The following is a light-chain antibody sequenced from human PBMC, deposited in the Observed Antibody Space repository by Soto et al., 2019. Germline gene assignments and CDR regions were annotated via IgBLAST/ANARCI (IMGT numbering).Light chain of an antibody. CDR1: HNDIGTYDY. V-gene: IGLV2-14*03. Sequence: QSALTQPTSVSGSPGQSITISCTGNHNDIGTYDYVSWYQQHPGRAPRLLIHGVTTGPSGISGRFSASKSGLTASLTISGLQPEDEADYYCSSFTSNRIYVFGPGTKVTVL. J-gene: IGLJ1*01. CDR3: SSFTSNRIYV. CDR2: GVT.